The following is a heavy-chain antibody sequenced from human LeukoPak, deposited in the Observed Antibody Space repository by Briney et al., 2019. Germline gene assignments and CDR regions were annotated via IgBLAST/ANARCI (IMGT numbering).Heavy chain of an antibody. V-gene: IGHV1-69*01. CDR3: ATESFRKSGIDY. J-gene: IGHJ4*02. Sequence: SVKVSCKASGGTFSSYAISWVRQAPGQGLEWMGGIIPIFGTANYAQKFQGRVTITADESTSTAYMELSSLRSEDTAVYYCATESFRKSGIDYWGQGTQVTVSS. CDR2: IIPIFGTA. CDR1: GGTFSSYA. D-gene: IGHD5-12*01.